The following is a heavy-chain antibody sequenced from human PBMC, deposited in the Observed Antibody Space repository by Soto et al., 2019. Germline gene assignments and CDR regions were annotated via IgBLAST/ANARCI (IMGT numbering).Heavy chain of an antibody. CDR2: INAGNGNT. Sequence: ASVKVSCKASGYTFTSYAMHWVRQAPGQRLEWMGWINAGNGNTNYSQKFQGRVTITRDTSASTAYMELSSLRSEDTAVYYCARVVDTMVRGVKIGYYVWGQGTMVTVSS. CDR1: GYTFTSYA. CDR3: ARVVDTMVRGVKIGYYV. J-gene: IGHJ3*01. D-gene: IGHD3-10*01. V-gene: IGHV1-3*01.